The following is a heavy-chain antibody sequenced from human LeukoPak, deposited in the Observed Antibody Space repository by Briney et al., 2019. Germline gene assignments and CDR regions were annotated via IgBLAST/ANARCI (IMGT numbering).Heavy chain of an antibody. J-gene: IGHJ6*02. Sequence: GGSLRLSCEASVFTLRSHRMHWVRQAPGKGLVWVSWINSDGSSINYADSVKGRFTISRDNAKNTVYLQMNSLRAEDTAVYYCTRDGHGLGVWGQGTTVTVSS. CDR3: TRDGHGLGV. CDR1: VFTLRSHR. CDR2: INSDGSSI. V-gene: IGHV3-74*01.